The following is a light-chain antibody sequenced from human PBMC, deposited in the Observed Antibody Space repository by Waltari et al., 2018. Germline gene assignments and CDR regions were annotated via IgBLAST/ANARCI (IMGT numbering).Light chain of an antibody. Sequence: DIVMTQTPLSLSVTPGQPASIPCQSSQSLLHRDGKTYLYWYLQKAGQSPQLLIYEASNRFSGVPDRFSGSGSGTDFTLKISRVEAEDVGVYYCMQSIQPLTFGPGTKVDIK. CDR3: MQSIQPLT. CDR2: EAS. V-gene: IGKV2D-29*02. CDR1: QSLLHRDGKTY. J-gene: IGKJ3*01.